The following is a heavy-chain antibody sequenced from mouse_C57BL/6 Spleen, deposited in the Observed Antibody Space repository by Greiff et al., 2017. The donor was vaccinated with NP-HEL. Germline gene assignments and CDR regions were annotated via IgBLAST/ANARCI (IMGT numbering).Heavy chain of an antibody. V-gene: IGHV5-16*01. CDR1: GFTFSDYY. Sequence: EVQVVESEGGLVQPGSSMKLSCTASGFTFSDYYMAWVRQVPEKGLEWVANINYDGSSTYYLDSLKSRFIISRDNAKNILYLQMSSLKSEDTATYYCARDRGYYGNPYYAMDYWGQGTSVTVSS. CDR3: ARDRGYYGNPYYAMDY. CDR2: INYDGSST. J-gene: IGHJ4*01. D-gene: IGHD2-1*01.